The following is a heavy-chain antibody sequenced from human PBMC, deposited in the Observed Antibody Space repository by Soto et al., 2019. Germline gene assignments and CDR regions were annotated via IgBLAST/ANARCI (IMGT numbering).Heavy chain of an antibody. V-gene: IGHV3-23*01. CDR3: AKIDSWDFGWLRTFDC. J-gene: IGHJ4*02. D-gene: IGHD3-3*01. Sequence: GGSLRLSCAASGFTFGNYAMTWVRQAPGKGLEWVSSITGEGGATYYADSVKGRFTFSRDNSKNMLYLQVSSLTAEDTAVYYCAKIDSWDFGWLRTFDCWSQGTLVPVSS. CDR1: GFTFGNYA. CDR2: ITGEGGAT.